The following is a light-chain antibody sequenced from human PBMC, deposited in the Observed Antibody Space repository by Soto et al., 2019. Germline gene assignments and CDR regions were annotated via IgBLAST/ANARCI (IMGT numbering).Light chain of an antibody. CDR3: QHYGDSRT. CDR2: AAS. J-gene: IGKJ1*01. V-gene: IGKV3-20*01. CDR1: QSVTSTD. Sequence: EIVLTQSPGTLSLSPGERATLSCRASQSVTSTDLAWYQQKPGQAPRLLIYAASSRAPGIPDRFSGSGSGIDFTLTISRLEPEDFAVYYCQHYGDSRTFGQGTQVEIK.